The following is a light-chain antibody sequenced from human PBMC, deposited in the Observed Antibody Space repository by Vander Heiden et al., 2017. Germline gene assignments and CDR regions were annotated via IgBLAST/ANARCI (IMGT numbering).Light chain of an antibody. Sequence: DIQMTQSPSSLPASLGDRVTITCRTSQSIDVYLNWYQQKPGKAPNLLIYIASSLQTGVPPRFSGSGSGIDFTLTISSLQPEDSATYYCQQTYTTPQTFGGGTKVEIK. J-gene: IGKJ4*01. CDR2: IAS. V-gene: IGKV1-39*01. CDR1: QSIDVY. CDR3: QQTYTTPQT.